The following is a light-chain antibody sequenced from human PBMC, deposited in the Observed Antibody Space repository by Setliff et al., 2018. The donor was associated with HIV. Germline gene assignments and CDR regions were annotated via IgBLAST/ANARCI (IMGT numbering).Light chain of an antibody. V-gene: IGLV2-14*01. Sequence: ALAQPASVSGSPGQSITTSCTGTSSDVGGYDYVSWYLQHPRKAPKLIIFEVTNRPSGVSSRFSGSKSGNTASLTISGLQAEDEADYYCSSYSTSGTLFGAGTKVTVL. CDR1: SSDVGGYDY. CDR3: SSYSTSGTL. J-gene: IGLJ1*01. CDR2: EVT.